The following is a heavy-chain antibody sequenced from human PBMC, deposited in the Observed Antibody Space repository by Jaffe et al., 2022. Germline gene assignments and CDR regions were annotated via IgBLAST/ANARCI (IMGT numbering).Heavy chain of an antibody. CDR3: SRVNDDFWSGYFEWNFDY. D-gene: IGHD3-3*01. CDR1: GFTFGDYA. V-gene: IGHV3-49*03. J-gene: IGHJ4*02. CDR2: IRSKAYGGTT. Sequence: EVQLVESGGGLVQPGRSLRLSCTASGFTFGDYAMSWFRQASGKGLEWVGFIRSKAYGGTTEYAASVKDRFTISRDDSKSIAYLQMNSLKTEDTAVYYCSRVNDDFWSGYFEWNFDYWGQGTLVTVSS.